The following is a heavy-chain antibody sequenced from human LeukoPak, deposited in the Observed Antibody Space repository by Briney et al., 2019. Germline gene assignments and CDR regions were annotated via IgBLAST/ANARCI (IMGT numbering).Heavy chain of an antibody. CDR1: GYTFTGYY. Sequence: ASVKVSCKASGYTFTGYYIHWVRQPPGQRLEWMGWINPNSGGTYYAHSFQDRVTMTRDTSISTAYMELSRLRSDDTAVYYCARAALGVWFGEPLGGPTEYWGKGTLVTVSS. J-gene: IGHJ4*02. D-gene: IGHD3-10*01. V-gene: IGHV1-2*02. CDR2: INPNSGGT. CDR3: ARAALGVWFGEPLGGPTEY.